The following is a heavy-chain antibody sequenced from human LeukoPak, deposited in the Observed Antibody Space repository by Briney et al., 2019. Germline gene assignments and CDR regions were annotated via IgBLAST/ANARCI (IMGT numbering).Heavy chain of an antibody. Sequence: SETLSLTCTVSGGSISSYYWSWIWQPPGKGLEWIGYIYYSGSTNYNPSLKSRVTISVDTSKNQFSLKLSSVTAADTAVYYCARDGTTGTTIWGQGTLVTVSS. V-gene: IGHV4-59*01. J-gene: IGHJ4*02. CDR3: ARDGTTGTTI. CDR1: GGSISSYY. CDR2: IYYSGST. D-gene: IGHD1-7*01.